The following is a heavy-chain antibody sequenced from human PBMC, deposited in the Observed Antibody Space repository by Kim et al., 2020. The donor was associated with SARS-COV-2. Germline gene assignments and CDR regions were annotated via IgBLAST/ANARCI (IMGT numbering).Heavy chain of an antibody. CDR1: GFTFSSYW. J-gene: IGHJ4*02. V-gene: IGHV3-7*01. CDR3: ARDWVLGSGWSRWGYYFDY. Sequence: GGSLRLSCAASGFTFSSYWMSWVRQAPGKGLEWVANIKQDGSEKYYVDSVKGRFTISRDNAKNSLYLQMNSLRAEDTAVYYCARDWVLGSGWSRWGYYFDYWGQGTLVTVSS. D-gene: IGHD6-19*01. CDR2: IKQDGSEK.